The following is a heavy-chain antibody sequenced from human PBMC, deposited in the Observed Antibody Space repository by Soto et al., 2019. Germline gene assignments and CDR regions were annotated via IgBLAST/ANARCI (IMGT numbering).Heavy chain of an antibody. CDR2: FDPEDGET. V-gene: IGHV1-24*01. D-gene: IGHD2-8*01. CDR3: GTGPTRESNGLSES. CDR1: GYTFTKLS. Sequence: ASVKVSCKVSGYTFTKLSIHWVRQAPGKGLEWMGGFDPEDGETIYGQKFQGRVSMTEDTVRDTGYMELSSLTSEDTAVYYCGTGPTRESNGLSESWDQGTLGTVSS. J-gene: IGHJ5*02.